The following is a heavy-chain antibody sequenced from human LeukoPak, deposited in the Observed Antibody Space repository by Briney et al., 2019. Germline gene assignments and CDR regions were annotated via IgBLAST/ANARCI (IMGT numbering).Heavy chain of an antibody. CDR3: ARDDGYSSNWNWFDP. CDR2: IKQDGSEK. Sequence: PGGSLRLSCAASGFTFSGYWMSWVRQAPGKGLEWVANIKQDGSEKYYVDYVKGRFTISRDNGKNSLYLQMNSLRAEDTAVYYCARDDGYSSNWNWFDPWGQGTLVTVSP. CDR1: GFTFSGYW. D-gene: IGHD6-13*01. V-gene: IGHV3-7*01. J-gene: IGHJ5*02.